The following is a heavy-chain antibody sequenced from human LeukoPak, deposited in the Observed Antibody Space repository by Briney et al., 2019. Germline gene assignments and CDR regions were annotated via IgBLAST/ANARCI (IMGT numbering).Heavy chain of an antibody. V-gene: IGHV4-59*08. J-gene: IGHJ4*02. CDR1: GGSISSYC. D-gene: IGHD3-10*01. CDR2: IYNSGST. Sequence: PSETLSLTCTVSGGSISSYCWSWMRQPPGKGLEWIGHIYNSGSTNYNPSLKSRVTISEDTSKNQFSLKLSSVTAADTAVYYCARRNLLGTFDYWGQGTLVTVSS. CDR3: ARRNLLGTFDY.